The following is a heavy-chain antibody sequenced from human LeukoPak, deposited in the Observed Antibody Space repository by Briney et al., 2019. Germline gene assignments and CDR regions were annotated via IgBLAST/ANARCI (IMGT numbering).Heavy chain of an antibody. CDR3: ARANYYDSSGYSLHFDY. CDR1: GGSISSGGYS. Sequence: SETLSLTCAVSGGSISSGGYSWSWIRQLPGKGLEWIGYIYHSGSTYYNPSLKSRVTISVDRSKNQFSLKLSSVTAADTAVYYCARANYYDSSGYSLHFDYWGQGTLVTVSS. V-gene: IGHV4-30-2*01. J-gene: IGHJ4*02. CDR2: IYHSGST. D-gene: IGHD3-22*01.